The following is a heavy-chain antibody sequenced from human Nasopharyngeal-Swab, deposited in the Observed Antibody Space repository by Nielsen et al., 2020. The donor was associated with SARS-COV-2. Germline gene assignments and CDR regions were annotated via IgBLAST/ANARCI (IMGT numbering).Heavy chain of an antibody. V-gene: IGHV4-34*01. CDR3: ARAGDIRYYYYGMDV. CDR2: INHSGST. D-gene: IGHD2-21*01. J-gene: IGHJ6*02. Sequence: VRQMPGKGLEWIGEINHSGSTNYNPSLKSRVTISVDTSKNQFSLELSSVTAADTAVYYCARAGDIRYYYYGMDVWGQGTTVTVSS.